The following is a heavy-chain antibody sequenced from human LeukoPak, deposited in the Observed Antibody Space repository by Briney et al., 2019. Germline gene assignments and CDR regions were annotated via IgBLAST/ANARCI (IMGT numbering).Heavy chain of an antibody. D-gene: IGHD5-18*01. CDR3: ARDRGGFSYGELFDY. CDR2: IYYAGST. CDR1: GGSIGRSSYY. Sequence: SETLSLTCTVSGGSIGRSSYYWGWIRQPPGKGLEWIGSIYYAGSTYYNPSLKSRVAISVGTSKNHFSLKLSSVTAADTAVYYCARDRGGFSYGELFDYWGQGTLVTVSS. J-gene: IGHJ4*02. V-gene: IGHV4-39*07.